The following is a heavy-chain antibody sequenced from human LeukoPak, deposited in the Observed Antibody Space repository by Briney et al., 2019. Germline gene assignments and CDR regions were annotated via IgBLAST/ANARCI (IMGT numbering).Heavy chain of an antibody. J-gene: IGHJ4*02. Sequence: SETLSLTCAVYGGSFSGYYWSWIRQPPGKGLEWIGVINHSGSTNYNPSLKSRVTISVDTSKNQFSPKLSSVTAADTAVYYCARGLAVSIYYFDYWGQGTLVTVSS. D-gene: IGHD3-16*02. CDR3: ARGLAVSIYYFDY. CDR2: INHSGST. CDR1: GGSFSGYY. V-gene: IGHV4-34*01.